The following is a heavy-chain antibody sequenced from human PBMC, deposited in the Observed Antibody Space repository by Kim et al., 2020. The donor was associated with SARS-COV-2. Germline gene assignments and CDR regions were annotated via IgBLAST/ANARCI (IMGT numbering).Heavy chain of an antibody. J-gene: IGHJ1*01. D-gene: IGHD3-3*01. V-gene: IGHV4-31*03. Sequence: SETLSLTCTVSGGSISSGGYYWSWIRQHPGKGLEWIGYIYYSGSTYYNPSLKSRVTISVDTSKNQFSLKLSSVTAADTAVYYCARVASHYDFWSGYYTGYFQHWGQGTLVTVSS. CDR2: IYYSGST. CDR3: ARVASHYDFWSGYYTGYFQH. CDR1: GGSISSGGYY.